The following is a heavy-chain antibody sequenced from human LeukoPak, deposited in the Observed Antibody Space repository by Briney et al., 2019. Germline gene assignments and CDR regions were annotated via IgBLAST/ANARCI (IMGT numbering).Heavy chain of an antibody. CDR1: GFTFSSYA. V-gene: IGHV3-23*01. Sequence: GGSLRLSCAASGFTFSSYAMSWVRQAPGKGLEWVSAISGSGGSTYYADFVKGRFTISRDNSKNTLYLQMDSLRAEDTAVYYCAKGETYYYDSSGYYNYFDYWGQGTLVTVSS. CDR3: AKGETYYYDSSGYYNYFDY. D-gene: IGHD3-22*01. CDR2: ISGSGGST. J-gene: IGHJ4*02.